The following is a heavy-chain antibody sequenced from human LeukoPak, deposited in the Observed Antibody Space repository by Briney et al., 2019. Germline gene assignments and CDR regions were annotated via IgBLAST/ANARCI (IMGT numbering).Heavy chain of an antibody. D-gene: IGHD2-2*01. CDR3: AKDAPLVPAAMGDY. J-gene: IGHJ4*02. CDR1: GFTFSSYV. V-gene: IGHV3-23*01. CDR2: ISGDGGTT. Sequence: GGSLRLSCAASGFTFSSYVMSWVRQAPGKGLKWVAAISGDGGTTFYADSVKGRFTISRDTSNNMLYLQMSSLRVEDTAVYYCAKDAPLVPAAMGDYWGQGTLVTVSS.